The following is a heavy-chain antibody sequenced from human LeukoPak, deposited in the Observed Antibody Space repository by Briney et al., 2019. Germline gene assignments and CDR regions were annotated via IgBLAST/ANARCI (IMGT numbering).Heavy chain of an antibody. Sequence: PSETLSLTCAVYGGSFSGYYWNWIRQSPGKGLEWIGEINHSGSTNSNPSLKSRVTILGDTSKNQLSLKLSSVTVADTAMYYCARGRAAAGYWGQGTLVTVSS. V-gene: IGHV4-34*01. CDR2: INHSGST. CDR1: GGSFSGYY. D-gene: IGHD6-13*01. J-gene: IGHJ4*02. CDR3: ARGRAAAGY.